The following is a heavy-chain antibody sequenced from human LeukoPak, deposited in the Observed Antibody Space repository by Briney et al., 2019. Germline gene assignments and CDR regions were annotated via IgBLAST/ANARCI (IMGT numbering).Heavy chain of an antibody. CDR1: GGSISSGSHY. D-gene: IGHD3-9*01. J-gene: IGHJ6*03. CDR3: ARESPGPLRYFDWLLSGRRYYMDV. CDR2: IYTSGST. V-gene: IGHV4-61*02. Sequence: SETLSLTCTVSGGSISSGSHYWSWIRQPAGKGLEWIGRIYTSGSTNYNPSLKSRVTISVDTSKNQFSLKLSSVTAADTAVYYCARESPGPLRYFDWLLSGRRYYMDVWGKGTTVTVSS.